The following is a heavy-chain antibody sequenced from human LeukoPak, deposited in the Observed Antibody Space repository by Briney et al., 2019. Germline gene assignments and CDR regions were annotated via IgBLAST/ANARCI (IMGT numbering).Heavy chain of an antibody. V-gene: IGHV3-21*01. CDR1: GFTFSSYS. CDR2: ISSSSSYI. D-gene: IGHD3-10*01. Sequence: GLSLRLSCAASGFTFSSYSMNWVRQAPGKGLEWVSSISSSSSYIYYADSVKGRFTISRDNAKNSLYLQMNSLRAEDTAVYYCAREGTGLWFGESYFDYWGQGTLVTVSS. CDR3: AREGTGLWFGESYFDY. J-gene: IGHJ4*02.